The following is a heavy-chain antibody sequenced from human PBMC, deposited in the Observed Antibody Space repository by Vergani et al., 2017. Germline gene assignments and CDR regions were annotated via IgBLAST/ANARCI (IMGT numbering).Heavy chain of an antibody. V-gene: IGHV3-9*03. CDR3: AKDMGRMATIPGA. J-gene: IGHJ5*02. CDR2: INWNSGTI. Sequence: EVQLLESGGGLVQPGGSLRLTCAASEFTFSNYAMNWVRQAPGKGLEWVSGINWNSGTIDYADSVKGRFTISRDNAKNSLYLQMNSLRDEDMALYYCAKDMGRMATIPGAWGQGTLVTVSS. CDR1: EFTFSNYA. D-gene: IGHD5-24*01.